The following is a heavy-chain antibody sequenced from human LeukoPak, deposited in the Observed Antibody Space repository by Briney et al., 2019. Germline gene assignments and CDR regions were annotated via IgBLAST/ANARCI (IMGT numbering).Heavy chain of an antibody. Sequence: SETLSLTCTVSGGSISSYHWSWIRRPPGKGLEWIGYAYYSGSTNYNPSLKSRLTISVDTSKNQFSLKLSSVTAADTAVYYCARRWTADAFDIWGQGTLVTVSS. CDR2: AYYSGST. CDR1: GGSISSYH. D-gene: IGHD3/OR15-3a*01. J-gene: IGHJ3*02. CDR3: ARRWTADAFDI. V-gene: IGHV4-59*01.